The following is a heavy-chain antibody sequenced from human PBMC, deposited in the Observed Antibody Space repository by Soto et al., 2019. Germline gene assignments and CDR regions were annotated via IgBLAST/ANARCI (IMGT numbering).Heavy chain of an antibody. Sequence: QVQLVQSGAEVKKPGASVKVSCKASGYTFTSYAISWVRQAPGQGLEWMGWISAYNGNTNYAQKLQGRVTMTTDTSTTPAYLGLKSLGSYDTAGDFFARSGPAGGFWGQGTLVTVSS. CDR2: ISAYNGNT. V-gene: IGHV1-18*01. J-gene: IGHJ4*02. CDR3: ARSGPAGGF. CDR1: GYTFTSYA.